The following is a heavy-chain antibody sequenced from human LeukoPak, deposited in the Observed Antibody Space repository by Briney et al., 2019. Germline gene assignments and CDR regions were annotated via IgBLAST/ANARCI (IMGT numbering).Heavy chain of an antibody. V-gene: IGHV3-73*01. J-gene: IGHJ5*02. CDR3: TRQDSSGYYRP. D-gene: IGHD3-22*01. CDR1: GFTFSGSA. Sequence: GGSLRLSCAASGFTFSGSAMHWVRQASGKGLEWVGRIRSKANSYATAYAASGQGRITISRDDSKNTAYLQMHSLKTEDTAVYYCTRQDSSGYYRPWGQGTLVTVSS. CDR2: IRSKANSYAT.